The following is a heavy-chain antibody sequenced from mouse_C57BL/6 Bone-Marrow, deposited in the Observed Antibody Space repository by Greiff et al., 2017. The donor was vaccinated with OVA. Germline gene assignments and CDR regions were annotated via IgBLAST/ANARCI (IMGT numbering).Heavy chain of an antibody. D-gene: IGHD1-1*01. CDR3: ARSNYYGSRDAMDY. J-gene: IGHJ4*01. V-gene: IGHV1-59*01. CDR2: IDPSDSYT. Sequence: QVQLQQPGAELVRPGTSVKLSCKASGYTFTSYWMHWVKQRPGQGLEWIGVIDPSDSYTNYNQKFKGKATLTVDTSSSTAYMQLSSLTSEDAAVYYCARSNYYGSRDAMDYWGQGTSVTVSS. CDR1: GYTFTSYW.